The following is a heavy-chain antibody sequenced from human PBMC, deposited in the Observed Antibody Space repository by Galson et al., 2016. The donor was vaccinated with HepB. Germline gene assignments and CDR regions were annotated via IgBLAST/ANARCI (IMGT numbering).Heavy chain of an antibody. V-gene: IGHV2-70*04. CDR3: ALRTPGWRDFDY. CDR2: IDWDDDK. Sequence: PALVKPTQTLTLTCTFSGFSLSTSGMRVSWIRQPPGKALEWLARIDWDDDKFYSTSLKTRLTISKDPSKNQVVLTMTNMDPVDTATYYCALRTPGWRDFDYWGQGTLVTVSS. J-gene: IGHJ4*02. CDR1: GFSLSTSGMR. D-gene: IGHD4-23*01.